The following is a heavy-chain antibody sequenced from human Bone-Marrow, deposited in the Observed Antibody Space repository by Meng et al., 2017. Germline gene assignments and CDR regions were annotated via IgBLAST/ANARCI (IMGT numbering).Heavy chain of an antibody. CDR1: GGTIRSDA. D-gene: IGHD6-19*01. J-gene: IGHJ2*01. V-gene: IGHV1-69*05. CDR3: ERAAVADLNWYFGL. Sequence: QCWDGVKKPVYSVKVSANAYGGTIRSDAISCVRQSSGQGFVCMGRIIPSFGTANYAQKFQGRVTITTDESTSTGYMELSSLRSEDTAVYYCERAAVADLNWYFGLWGRGTLVTVSS. CDR2: IIPSFGTA.